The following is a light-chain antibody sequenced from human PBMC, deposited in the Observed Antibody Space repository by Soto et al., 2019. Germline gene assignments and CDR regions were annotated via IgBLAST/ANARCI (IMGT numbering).Light chain of an antibody. J-gene: IGLJ1*01. CDR3: LSWPSSITHG. CDR1: SSNIGAYYY. Sequence: QSVLTQPASLSGSPRQPITISCTGTSSNIGAYYYVSWFQQHPGKAPKLMISAVNNRPSGVSNRFSGSKSGTTAYLTISGRQVHYDPEFISLSWPSSITHGLGNRSQVTGL. V-gene: IGLV2-14*01. CDR2: AVN.